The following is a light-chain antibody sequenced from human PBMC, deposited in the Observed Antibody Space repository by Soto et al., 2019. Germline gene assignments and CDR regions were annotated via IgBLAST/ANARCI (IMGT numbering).Light chain of an antibody. CDR3: QQYNDYS. CDR1: QSITNW. Sequence: DIQMTQSPSTLSASVGDRVTITCRASQSITNWLAWYQQKPGKAPKLLIYKASSLESGVPSRFSGNGSGTEFTLTITSLQPDDFATYYCQQYNDYSFGGGTKVEIK. V-gene: IGKV1-5*03. CDR2: KAS. J-gene: IGKJ4*01.